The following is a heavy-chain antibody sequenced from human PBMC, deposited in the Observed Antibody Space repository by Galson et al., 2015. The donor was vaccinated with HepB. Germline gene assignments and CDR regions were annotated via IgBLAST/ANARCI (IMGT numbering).Heavy chain of an antibody. D-gene: IGHD3-22*01. CDR2: IGSRPDRYAT. CDR1: GFTFSGST. Sequence: SLRLSCAASGFTFSGSTMHWVRQASGNGLEWLGRIGSRPDRYATVYAASVRGRFTISRDDSKNMAFLQMSSLRNEDTAMYYCVRRSNYYDNSGVDYWGQGTLVTVSS. CDR3: VRRSNYYDNSGVDY. V-gene: IGHV3-73*01. J-gene: IGHJ4*02.